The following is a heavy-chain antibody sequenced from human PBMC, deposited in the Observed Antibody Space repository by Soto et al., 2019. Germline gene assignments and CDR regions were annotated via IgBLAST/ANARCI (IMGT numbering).Heavy chain of an antibody. D-gene: IGHD3-3*01. Sequence: SETLSLTCTVSGGSISSYYWRWIRQPAGKGLEWIGRIYTSGSTNYNPSLKSRVTMSVDTSKNQFSLKLSSVTAADTAVYYCARVLEDYWYFDLWGRGTLVTVSS. J-gene: IGHJ2*01. V-gene: IGHV4-4*07. CDR1: GGSISSYY. CDR2: IYTSGST. CDR3: ARVLEDYWYFDL.